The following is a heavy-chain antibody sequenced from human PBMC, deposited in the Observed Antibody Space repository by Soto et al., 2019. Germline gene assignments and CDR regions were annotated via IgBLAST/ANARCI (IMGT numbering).Heavy chain of an antibody. CDR2: MNSDGRTT. CDR1: GXNFGNNG. Sequence: GSLRLSCADSGXNFGNNGMHWVRQAPGKGLEWVSRMNSDGRTTNYADSVKGRFTVSRDNAKNTVYMQMNSLRAEDTAVYYCATAEVDYWGPGTLVTVSS. CDR3: ATAEVDY. V-gene: IGHV3-74*01. J-gene: IGHJ4*02.